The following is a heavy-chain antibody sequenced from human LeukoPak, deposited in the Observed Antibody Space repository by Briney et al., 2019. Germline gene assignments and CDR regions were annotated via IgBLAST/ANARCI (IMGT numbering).Heavy chain of an antibody. D-gene: IGHD3-22*01. CDR3: ARGPRLYDSSGYYYYFDY. Sequence: SETLSLTCAVYGGSFSGYYWSWIRQPPGKGLEWIGEINHSGSTNYNPSLKSRVTLSVDTSKNQFSLKLSSVTAADTAVYYCARGPRLYDSSGYYYYFDYWGQGTLVTVSS. V-gene: IGHV4-34*01. CDR2: INHSGST. J-gene: IGHJ4*02. CDR1: GGSFSGYY.